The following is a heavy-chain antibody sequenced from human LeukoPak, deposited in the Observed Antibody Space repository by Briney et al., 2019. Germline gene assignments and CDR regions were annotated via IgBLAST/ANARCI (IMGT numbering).Heavy chain of an antibody. CDR1: GGTFSSYA. CDR3: ARVGGSSSLGVDY. V-gene: IGHV1-69*13. CDR2: IIPIFGTA. D-gene: IGHD6-6*01. Sequence: ASVKVSCKASGGTFSSYAISWVRQAPGQGLERMGGIIPIFGTANYAQKFQGRVTITADESTSTAYMELSSLRSEDTAVYYCARVGGSSSLGVDYWGQGTLVTVSS. J-gene: IGHJ4*02.